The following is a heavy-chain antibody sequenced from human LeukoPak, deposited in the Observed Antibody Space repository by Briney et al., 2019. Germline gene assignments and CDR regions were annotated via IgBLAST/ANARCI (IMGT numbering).Heavy chain of an antibody. CDR3: ARQGHVWGSYRYPGY. Sequence: SETLSLTCTVSGGSISSGGYYWGWIRQPPGKGLEWIGSIYYSGSTYYNPSLKSRVTISVDTSKNQFSLKLSSVTAADTAVYYCARQGHVWGSYRYPGYWGQGTLVTVSS. CDR2: IYYSGST. D-gene: IGHD3-16*02. V-gene: IGHV4-39*01. J-gene: IGHJ4*02. CDR1: GGSISSGGYY.